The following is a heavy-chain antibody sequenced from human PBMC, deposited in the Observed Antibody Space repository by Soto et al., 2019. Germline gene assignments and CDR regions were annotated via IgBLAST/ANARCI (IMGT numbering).Heavy chain of an antibody. CDR2: IIPIFGTA. J-gene: IGHJ6*02. D-gene: IGHD5-18*01. Sequence: QVQLVQSGAEVKKPGSSVKVSCKASGGTFSSYAISWVRQAPGQGLEWMGGIIPIFGTANYAQKFQGRVTITANESTSTAYLELSSLRSEDTAVYYCARDSPVDTTMVIRYYYYGMDVWGQGTTVTVSS. CDR1: GGTFSSYA. CDR3: ARDSPVDTTMVIRYYYYGMDV. V-gene: IGHV1-69*01.